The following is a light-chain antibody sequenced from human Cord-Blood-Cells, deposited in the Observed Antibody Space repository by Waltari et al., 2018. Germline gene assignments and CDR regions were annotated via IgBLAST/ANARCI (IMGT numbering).Light chain of an antibody. J-gene: IGKJ1*01. CDR3: QQSYSTPRT. CDR2: AAS. Sequence: DIQMTQSPSSLSASVGDRVTITCRASQSISSYLNLYQQKPGKAPKLLIYAASSLQSGGPSRFSGSGSGTDFTLTISSLQPEDFATYYCQQSYSTPRTFGQGTKVEIK. V-gene: IGKV1-39*01. CDR1: QSISSY.